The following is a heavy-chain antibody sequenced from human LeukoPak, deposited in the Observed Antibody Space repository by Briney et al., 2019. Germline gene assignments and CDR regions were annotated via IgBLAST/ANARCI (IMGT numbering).Heavy chain of an antibody. CDR2: ISAYNGNT. CDR3: ASYDILTGYLDY. V-gene: IGHV1-18*01. J-gene: IGHJ4*02. Sequence: ASVKVSCKASGYTFTSYGISWVRQAPGQGLEWMGWISAYNGNTNYAQKLQRRVTMTTDTSTSTAYMELRSLRSDDTAVYYCASYDILTGYLDYWGQGTLVTVSS. CDR1: GYTFTSYG. D-gene: IGHD3-9*01.